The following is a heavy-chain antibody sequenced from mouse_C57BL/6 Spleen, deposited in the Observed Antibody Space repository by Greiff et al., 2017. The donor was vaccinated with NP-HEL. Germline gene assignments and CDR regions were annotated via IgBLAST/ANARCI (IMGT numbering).Heavy chain of an antibody. V-gene: IGHV1-52*01. CDR2: IDPSDSET. Sequence: QVHLQQPGAELVRPGSSVKLSCKASGYTFTSYWMHWVKQRPIQGLEWIGNIDPSDSETHYNQKFKDKATLTVDKSSSTAYMQLSSLTSEDSAVYYCARPTYYDYDGYYFDYWGQGTTLTVSS. J-gene: IGHJ2*01. CDR3: ARPTYYDYDGYYFDY. CDR1: GYTFTSYW. D-gene: IGHD2-4*01.